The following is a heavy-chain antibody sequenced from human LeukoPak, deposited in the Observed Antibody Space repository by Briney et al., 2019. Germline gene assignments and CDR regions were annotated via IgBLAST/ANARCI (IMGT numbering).Heavy chain of an antibody. V-gene: IGHV4-59*08. D-gene: IGHD3-10*01. Sequence: ETLSLTCTVSGGSISSYYWSWIRQPPGKGLEWIGYIYYSGSSNYNPSLKSRVTISVDTSKNQFSLKLSSVTAADTAVYYCVRHEAYEGSYYNTPGDYWGQGTLVTVSS. CDR3: VRHEAYEGSYYNTPGDY. CDR1: GGSISSYY. J-gene: IGHJ4*02. CDR2: IYYSGSS.